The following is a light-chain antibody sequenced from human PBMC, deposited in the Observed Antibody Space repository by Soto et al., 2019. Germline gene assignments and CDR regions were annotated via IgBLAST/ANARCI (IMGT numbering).Light chain of an antibody. Sequence: KSPATPSSSLGDRATLFCRASQSVSTYLAWYQQRPGQAPRPLIYAASTRATGFPARFSGSGSGTEFTLTISSLQSEDFAVYYCQQYNNWPGTFGQGTKVDI. CDR1: QSVSTY. V-gene: IGKV3-15*01. J-gene: IGKJ1*01. CDR2: AAS. CDR3: QQYNNWPGT.